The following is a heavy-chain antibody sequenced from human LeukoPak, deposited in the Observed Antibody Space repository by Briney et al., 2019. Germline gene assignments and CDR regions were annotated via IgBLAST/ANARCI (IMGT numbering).Heavy chain of an antibody. CDR1: GFTFSSYS. CDR3: ARIYSTGWPDY. CDR2: ISSGSSYI. Sequence: GGSLRLSCAASGFTFSSYSMNWVRQAPGKGLESVSSISSGSSYIYYADSVKDRFTISRDNAKNSLYLQMNSLRGEGTAVYYCARIYSTGWPDYWGQGTLVTVPS. V-gene: IGHV3-21*01. D-gene: IGHD6-19*01. J-gene: IGHJ4*02.